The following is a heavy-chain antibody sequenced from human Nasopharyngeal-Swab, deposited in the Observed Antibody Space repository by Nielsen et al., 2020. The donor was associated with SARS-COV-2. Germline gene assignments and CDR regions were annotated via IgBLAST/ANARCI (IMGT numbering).Heavy chain of an antibody. V-gene: IGHV4-34*01. J-gene: IGHJ5*02. CDR3: ARRDPVVVVAALGIRLYDSTKFDP. CDR1: GGSFSGYY. CDR2: INHSGST. Sequence: SETLSLTCAVYGGSFSGYYWSWIRQPPGKGLEWIGEINHSGSTKYNPSLKSRVTISVDTSKNQFSLKLSSVTAADTAVYYCARRDPVVVVAALGIRLYDSTKFDPWGQGTLVTVSS. D-gene: IGHD2-15*01.